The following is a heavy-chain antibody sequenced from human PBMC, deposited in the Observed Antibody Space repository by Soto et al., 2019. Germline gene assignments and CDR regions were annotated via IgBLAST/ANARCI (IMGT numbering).Heavy chain of an antibody. CDR2: ISYDGSNK. D-gene: IGHD3-22*01. CDR1: GFTFSSYA. CDR3: ARDRGYYDSSGYVDY. Sequence: ESGGGVVQPGRSLRLSCAASGFTFSSYAMHWVRQAPGKGLEWVAVISYDGSNKYYADSVKGRFTISRDNSKNTLYLQMNSLRAEDTAVYYCARDRGYYDSSGYVDYWGQGTLVTVSS. J-gene: IGHJ4*02. V-gene: IGHV3-30-3*01.